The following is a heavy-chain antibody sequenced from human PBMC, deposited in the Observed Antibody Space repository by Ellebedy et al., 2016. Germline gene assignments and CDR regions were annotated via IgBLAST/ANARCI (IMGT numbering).Heavy chain of an antibody. CDR2: IIPILGIA. V-gene: IGHV1-69*04. CDR3: AREGPIAAGVDFDY. J-gene: IGHJ4*02. D-gene: IGHD6-13*01. CDR1: GGTFSSYA. Sequence: ASVKVSCKASGGTFSSYAISWVRQAPGQGLEWMGRIIPILGIANYAQKFQGRVTITADKFTSTAYMELSSLRSEDTAVYYCAREGPIAAGVDFDYWGQGTLVTVSS.